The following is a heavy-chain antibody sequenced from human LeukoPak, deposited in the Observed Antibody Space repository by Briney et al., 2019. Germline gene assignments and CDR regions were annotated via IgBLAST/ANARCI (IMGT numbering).Heavy chain of an antibody. CDR3: ARASPNYDILTGYYGY. Sequence: GRSLRLSCAASGFTFSSYAMHWVRQAPGKGLEWVAVISYDGSNKYYADSVKGRFTISRDNSKNTLYLQMNSLRAEDTAVYYRARASPNYDILTGYYGYWGQGTLVTVSS. D-gene: IGHD3-9*01. J-gene: IGHJ4*02. V-gene: IGHV3-30*04. CDR1: GFTFSSYA. CDR2: ISYDGSNK.